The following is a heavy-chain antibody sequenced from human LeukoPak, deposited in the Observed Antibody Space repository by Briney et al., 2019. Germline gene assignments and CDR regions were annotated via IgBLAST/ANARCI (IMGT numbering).Heavy chain of an antibody. J-gene: IGHJ4*02. V-gene: IGHV4-30-2*01. Sequence: SQTLSLTCAVSGGSISSGGYSWRWIRQPPGKGLEWIGYIYHSGSTYYNPSLKSRVTISVDRSKNQFSLKLSSVTAADTAVYYCAREFVGIVGDWGQGTLVTVSS. CDR1: GGSISSGGYS. CDR2: IYHSGST. D-gene: IGHD2-15*01. CDR3: AREFVGIVGD.